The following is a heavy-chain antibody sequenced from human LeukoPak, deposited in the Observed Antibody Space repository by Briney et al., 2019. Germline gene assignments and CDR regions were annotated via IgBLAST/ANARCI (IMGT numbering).Heavy chain of an antibody. CDR3: ATGRDPYKTGH. CDR1: GGSSSPAH. D-gene: IGHD3-10*01. V-gene: IGHV4-59*01. Sequence: PSETLSLTCTFSGGSSSPAHWSWIRQPPGKGLEWIGVICDNGHTDYNPSLQSRVTISVDTSKRQFSLKLSSLAAADTAVYYCATGRDPYKTGHWGQGTLVTVSS. CDR2: ICDNGHT. J-gene: IGHJ4*02.